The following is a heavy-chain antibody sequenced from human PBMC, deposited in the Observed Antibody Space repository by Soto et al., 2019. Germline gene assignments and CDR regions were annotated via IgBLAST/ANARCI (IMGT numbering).Heavy chain of an antibody. Sequence: EVQLVESGGGLVQPGGSLRLSCAASGFTFSSYCMSWVRQAPGKGLEWVANIKQDGSEKYYVDSVKGRFTISRDNAKNSLYLKMNSLRAEDTAVYYCARVRCSGGSCYFSDYFDYWGQGTLVNVSS. CDR1: GFTFSSYC. CDR3: ARVRCSGGSCYFSDYFDY. V-gene: IGHV3-7*01. J-gene: IGHJ4*02. D-gene: IGHD2-15*01. CDR2: IKQDGSEK.